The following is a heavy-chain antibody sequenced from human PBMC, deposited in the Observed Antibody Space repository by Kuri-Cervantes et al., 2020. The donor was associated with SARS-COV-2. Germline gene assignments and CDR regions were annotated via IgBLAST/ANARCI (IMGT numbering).Heavy chain of an antibody. Sequence: SETLSLTCAVYGGSFSGYYWSWIRQPPGKGLEWIGEINHSGSTNYNPSLKSRVTMSVDTSKNQFSLKLSSVTAADTAVYYCARDYGGNYWYFDLWGRGTLVTVSS. V-gene: IGHV4-34*01. J-gene: IGHJ2*01. CDR1: GGSFSGYY. CDR2: INHSGST. D-gene: IGHD4-23*01. CDR3: ARDYGGNYWYFDL.